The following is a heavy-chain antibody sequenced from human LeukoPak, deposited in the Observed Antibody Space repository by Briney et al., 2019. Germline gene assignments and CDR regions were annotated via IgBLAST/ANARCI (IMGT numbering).Heavy chain of an antibody. CDR1: GYSFTNYW. J-gene: IGHJ4*02. CDR3: ATSPRYGTTARPFY. V-gene: IGHV5-51*01. Sequence: GESLKISCEGSGYSFTNYWIDWVRQMPGKGLEWMALIYPGDSDTRHSPSLQGQVTISVDKSINTAYLQWSSLKASDTAMYYCATSPRYGTTARPFYWGQGTLVTVSS. D-gene: IGHD6-6*01. CDR2: IYPGDSDT.